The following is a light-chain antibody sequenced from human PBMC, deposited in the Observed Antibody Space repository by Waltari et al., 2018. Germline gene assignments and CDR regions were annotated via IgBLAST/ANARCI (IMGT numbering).Light chain of an antibody. CDR1: SIDVDGSNY. Sequence: QSALTQPRTESGSPGQSVTLSCTGTSIDVDGSNYVSWYQQHSGKTPKLILYDVSNRPSGVPDRFPGSKAGNTVSLTISGLQAEDESDYYCCSYAGSYTFWVFGGGTNLTVL. CDR2: DVS. V-gene: IGLV2-11*01. J-gene: IGLJ3*02. CDR3: CSYAGSYTFWV.